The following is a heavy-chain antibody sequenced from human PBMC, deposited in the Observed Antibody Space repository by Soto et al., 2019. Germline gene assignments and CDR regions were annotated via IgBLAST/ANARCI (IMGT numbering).Heavy chain of an antibody. CDR2: ITDSGDDT. CDR3: AKRGSSVLSPSYSFDY. Sequence: EVQLLESGGGLVQPGGSLRLSCAASGFTCNNYAMGWVRQAQGPGLEWVSAITDSGDDTYYIDSVKGRFTISRDNSKRTLYLQVNGLRALDTAIYYCAKRGSSVLSPSYSFDYWRQGHRVTVSS. D-gene: IGHD3-10*01. J-gene: IGHJ4*02. V-gene: IGHV3-23*01. CDR1: GFTCNNYA.